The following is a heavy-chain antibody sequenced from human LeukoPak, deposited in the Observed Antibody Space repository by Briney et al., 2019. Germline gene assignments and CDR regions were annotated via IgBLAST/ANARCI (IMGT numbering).Heavy chain of an antibody. D-gene: IGHD3-3*01. CDR2: INPNSGGP. V-gene: IGHV1-2*02. J-gene: IGHJ4*02. Sequence: GASMKVSCKASGYSFTGFYIHWVRQAPGQGLEWMGWINPNSGGPKYAQKFQGRVTMTRDTSISTAYMELSRLKSDDTAVYFCARRVGVIGATWPFDYWGQGTLVTVSS. CDR3: ARRVGVIGATWPFDY. CDR1: GYSFTGFY.